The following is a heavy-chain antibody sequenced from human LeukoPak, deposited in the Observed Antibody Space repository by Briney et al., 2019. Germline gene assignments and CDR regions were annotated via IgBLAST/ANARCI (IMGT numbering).Heavy chain of an antibody. CDR3: ARDLMGIAYRGAFYY. J-gene: IGHJ4*02. CDR1: GFTFSSYS. D-gene: IGHD6-13*01. Sequence: GGSLRLSCAASGFTFSSYSMNWVRQAPGKGLEWVSSISTSSSYINYADSVKGRFTISRDNAKKSLYLQMNSLRAEDTAVYYCARDLMGIAYRGAFYYWGQGTLVTVSS. CDR2: ISTSSSYI. V-gene: IGHV3-21*04.